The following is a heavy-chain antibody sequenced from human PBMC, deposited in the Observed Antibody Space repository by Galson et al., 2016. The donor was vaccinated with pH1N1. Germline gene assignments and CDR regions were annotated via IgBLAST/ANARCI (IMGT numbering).Heavy chain of an antibody. V-gene: IGHV3-7*01. Sequence: SLRLSCAASGFTFSHYCMSWVRQAPGKGLEWVANIKENGSEKYYLDSVKGRFTISRDNAKHSVSLQLDSLRAEDTAVYYCAGHLSSASESPFEYWGQGALVTVSS. CDR1: GFTFSHYC. J-gene: IGHJ4*02. CDR2: IKENGSEK. D-gene: IGHD2/OR15-2a*01. CDR3: AGHLSSASESPFEY.